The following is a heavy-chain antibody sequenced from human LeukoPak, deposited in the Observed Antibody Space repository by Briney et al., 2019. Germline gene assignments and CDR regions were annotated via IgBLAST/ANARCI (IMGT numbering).Heavy chain of an antibody. J-gene: IGHJ4*02. V-gene: IGHV4-34*01. D-gene: IGHD5-24*01. CDR3: ARILEMATIYY. Sequence: PSETLSLTCAVYGGSFSGYYWSWIRQPPGKGLEWIGEINHSGSTNYNPSLKSRVTISVDTSKNQFSLKLSSVTAADTAVYYCARILEMATIYYWGQGTLVTVSS. CDR1: GGSFSGYY. CDR2: INHSGST.